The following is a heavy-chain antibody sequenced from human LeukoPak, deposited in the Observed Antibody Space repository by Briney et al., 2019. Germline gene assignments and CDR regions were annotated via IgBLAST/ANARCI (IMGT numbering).Heavy chain of an antibody. CDR2: INASGGGT. J-gene: IGHJ1*01. Sequence: EASVKVSCKASGYTFTSYHLHWMRQAPGQRLEWMGIINASGGGTNYAQKFQGRVTMTRDTSTSTVYMELSSLRSEDMAVYYCVRVAVAGRGYFQHWGQGTLVTVSS. D-gene: IGHD6-19*01. V-gene: IGHV1-46*01. CDR1: GYTFTSYH. CDR3: VRVAVAGRGYFQH.